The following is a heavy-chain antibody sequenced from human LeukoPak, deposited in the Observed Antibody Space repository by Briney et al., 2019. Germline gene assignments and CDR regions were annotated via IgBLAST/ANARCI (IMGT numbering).Heavy chain of an antibody. Sequence: ASVKVSCKASGYTFTSYDVNWVRQATGQGLEWMGWVNPNSGHTGYAQKFQGRVTLTTNTSGSTAYMELSSLRSEDTAIYYCARGAPGSYCSGGSCPYFDYWGQGTLVSVSS. CDR3: ARGAPGSYCSGGSCPYFDY. CDR1: GYTFTSYD. V-gene: IGHV1-8*01. D-gene: IGHD2-15*01. CDR2: VNPNSGHT. J-gene: IGHJ4*02.